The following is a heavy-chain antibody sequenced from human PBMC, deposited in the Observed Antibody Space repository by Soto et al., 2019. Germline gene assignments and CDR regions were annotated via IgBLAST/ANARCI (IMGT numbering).Heavy chain of an antibody. CDR1: GFTVSSYS. Sequence: PGGSLRLSCAASGFTVSSYSMNWVRQAPGKGLEWVSYISSSSSTIYYADSVKGRFTISRDNAKNSLYLQMNSLRDEDTAVYYCARDVFYYDSSGYLVTYGMDVWGQGTTVTVSS. D-gene: IGHD3-22*01. CDR2: ISSSSSTI. CDR3: ARDVFYYDSSGYLVTYGMDV. J-gene: IGHJ6*02. V-gene: IGHV3-48*02.